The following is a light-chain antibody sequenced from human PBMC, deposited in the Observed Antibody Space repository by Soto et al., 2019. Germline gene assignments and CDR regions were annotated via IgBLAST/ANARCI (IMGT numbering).Light chain of an antibody. J-gene: IGKJ5*01. Sequence: EILMTQSPLSLPVTPGEPASISCRSNQSLLHSNAYNYLDWYLQKPGQSPQRLIYLASGRASGVPDRFSGSGSGTDFTLSISTVEAGDVGVYYCMQALQVPVTFGQGTRLEIK. V-gene: IGKV2-28*01. CDR2: LAS. CDR3: MQALQVPVT. CDR1: QSLLHSNAYNY.